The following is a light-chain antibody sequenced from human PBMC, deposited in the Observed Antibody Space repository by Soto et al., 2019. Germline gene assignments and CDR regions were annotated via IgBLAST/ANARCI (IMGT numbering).Light chain of an antibody. Sequence: DIQMTQSPSSLSASVRDRVTITCRASQSISSSLNWYQQKPGKAPKLLIYAASSLQSGVPSRFSGSGSGTDFTLTISSLQPEDFATYYCQQIYSTPRTFGQGTKVEIK. J-gene: IGKJ1*01. CDR1: QSISSS. CDR2: AAS. V-gene: IGKV1-39*01. CDR3: QQIYSTPRT.